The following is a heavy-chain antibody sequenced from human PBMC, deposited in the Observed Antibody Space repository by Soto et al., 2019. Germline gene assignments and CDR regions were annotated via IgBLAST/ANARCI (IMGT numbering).Heavy chain of an antibody. Sequence: QVQLQQWGAGLLKPSETPSLTCAVYGGSFSGYYWSWIRQPPGKGLEWIVEINHSGSTNYNPSLKSRVTISVDTSKNQFSLKLSSVTAADTAVYYCARGSPPNYDFWSGYYRNAFDIWGQGTMATVSS. V-gene: IGHV4-34*01. CDR2: INHSGST. D-gene: IGHD3-3*01. CDR1: GGSFSGYY. J-gene: IGHJ3*02. CDR3: ARGSPPNYDFWSGYYRNAFDI.